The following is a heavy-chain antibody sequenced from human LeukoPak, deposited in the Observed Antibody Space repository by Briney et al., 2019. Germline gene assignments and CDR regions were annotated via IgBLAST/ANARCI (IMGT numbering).Heavy chain of an antibody. Sequence: GGSLRLSCAASGFPFSSYAMHWVRQAPGKGLEWVAVISYDGSNKYYADSVKGRFTISRDNSKNTLYLQMNSLRAEDTAVYYCAREDEPMVRGVPLDYWGQGTLVTVSS. V-gene: IGHV3-30-3*01. CDR1: GFPFSSYA. J-gene: IGHJ4*02. CDR3: AREDEPMVRGVPLDY. D-gene: IGHD3-10*01. CDR2: ISYDGSNK.